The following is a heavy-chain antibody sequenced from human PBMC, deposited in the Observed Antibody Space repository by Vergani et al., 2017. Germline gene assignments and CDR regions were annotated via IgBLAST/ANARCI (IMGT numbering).Heavy chain of an antibody. Sequence: EVQLLESGGGLVQPGGSLRLSCAASGFTFSSYAMSWVRQAPGKGLEWVSAISGSGGSTYYADSVKGRFTISRDNSKNTLYLQMNSLRAEDTAVYYCARDYDSSGYYYYYYYMDVWGKGTTVTVSS. V-gene: IGHV3-23*01. CDR3: ARDYDSSGYYYYYYYMDV. CDR1: GFTFSSYA. J-gene: IGHJ6*03. D-gene: IGHD3-22*01. CDR2: ISGSGGST.